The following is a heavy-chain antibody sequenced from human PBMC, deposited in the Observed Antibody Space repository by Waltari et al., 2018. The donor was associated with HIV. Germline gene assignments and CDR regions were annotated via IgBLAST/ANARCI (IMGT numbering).Heavy chain of an antibody. V-gene: IGHV6-1*01. Sequence: QVHLRLSGPGLVTPSQTLSLTCAVSGDSVTTDSAAWIWVRHSPSRGLEWLGRKKERSKWFNDYDQALKGRVAVTSDTGENTVSLHLLSVIPEDTAIYYCARDGFGPDYWGQGARVVVSA. J-gene: IGHJ4*02. CDR1: GDSVTTDSAA. D-gene: IGHD3-3*01. CDR2: KKERSKWFN. CDR3: ARDGFGPDY.